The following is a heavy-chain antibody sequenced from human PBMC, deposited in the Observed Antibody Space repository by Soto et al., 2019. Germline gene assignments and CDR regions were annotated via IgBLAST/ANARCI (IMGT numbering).Heavy chain of an antibody. Sequence: GGSLRLSCAASGFTFSSYAMSWVRQAPGKGLEWVSAISGSGGSTDYADSVRGRFTISRDNSKNTLYLQMNSLRAEDTAVYYCAPIVDFWSGYPDYWGQGTLVTVSS. CDR1: GFTFSSYA. D-gene: IGHD3-3*01. J-gene: IGHJ4*02. CDR2: ISGSGGST. CDR3: APIVDFWSGYPDY. V-gene: IGHV3-23*01.